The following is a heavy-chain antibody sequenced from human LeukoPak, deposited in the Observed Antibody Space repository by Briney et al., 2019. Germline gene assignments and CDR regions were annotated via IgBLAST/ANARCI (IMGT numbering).Heavy chain of an antibody. J-gene: IGHJ6*02. D-gene: IGHD2-2*01. CDR2: INSDGSST. Sequence: GGSLRLSCAASGFTLSSYWMHWVRHAPGKGLVWVSRINSDGSSTTYADSVKGRFTISRDNAKNTLYLQMNSLRAEDTAVYHCARGSQRGAAANYYGMDVWGQGTTVTVSS. V-gene: IGHV3-74*01. CDR1: GFTLSSYW. CDR3: ARGSQRGAAANYYGMDV.